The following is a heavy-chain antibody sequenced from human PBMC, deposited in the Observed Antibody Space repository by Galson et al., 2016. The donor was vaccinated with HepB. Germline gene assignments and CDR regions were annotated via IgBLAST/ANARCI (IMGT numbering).Heavy chain of an antibody. CDR1: GFTFSSYS. V-gene: IGHV3-21*01. CDR2: ITGSGANYI. D-gene: IGHD2-2*01. J-gene: IGHJ4*02. Sequence: SLRLSCAASGFTFSSYSMNWVRQAPGKGLEWVSSITGSGANYIFYPDSVKGRFTISRDNAKNPLYLQMNSLRPEDTAGYYCARAIYCSSSNCQGYDFDDWGQGTLVTVSS. CDR3: ARAIYCSSSNCQGYDFDD.